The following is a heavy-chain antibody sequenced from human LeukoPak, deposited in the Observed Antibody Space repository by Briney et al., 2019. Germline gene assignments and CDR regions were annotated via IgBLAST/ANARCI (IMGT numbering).Heavy chain of an antibody. Sequence: GGSLRLSCAASGLTFSSYAMSWVRQAPGKGLEWVSVISGSGGSTYYADSVKGRFTISRDNSKNTLYLQMNSLRAEDTAVYYCAKGNYYDSSGYYGGPSTGYFDLWGRGTLVTVSS. J-gene: IGHJ2*01. CDR3: AKGNYYDSSGYYGGPSTGYFDL. CDR1: GLTFSSYA. V-gene: IGHV3-23*01. CDR2: ISGSGGST. D-gene: IGHD3-22*01.